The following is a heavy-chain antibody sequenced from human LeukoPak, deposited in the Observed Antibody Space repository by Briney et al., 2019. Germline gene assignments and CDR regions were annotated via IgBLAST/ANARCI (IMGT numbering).Heavy chain of an antibody. Sequence: SETLSLTCTVSGGSISSYYWSWIRQPPGKGLEWIGYIYYSGSTNYNPSLKSRVTISVDTSKNQFSLKLTSVTAADTAVYYCARVPSSGWIYFDYWGQGTLVTVSS. CDR3: ARVPSSGWIYFDY. D-gene: IGHD6-19*01. V-gene: IGHV4-59*01. J-gene: IGHJ4*02. CDR2: IYYSGST. CDR1: GGSISSYY.